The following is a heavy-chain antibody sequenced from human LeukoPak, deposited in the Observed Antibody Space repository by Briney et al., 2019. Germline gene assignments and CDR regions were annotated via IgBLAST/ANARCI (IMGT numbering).Heavy chain of an antibody. CDR1: GFTFSSYA. CDR2: ISYDGSNK. D-gene: IGHD4-23*01. Sequence: GRSLRLSCAASGFTFSSYAMHWVRQAPGKGLEWVAVISYDGSNKYYADSVKGRFTISRDNSKNTLYLQMNSLRAEDTAVYYCARGGNWGPDYYYYGMDAWGQGTTVTVSS. CDR3: ARGGNWGPDYYYYGMDA. J-gene: IGHJ6*02. V-gene: IGHV3-30-3*01.